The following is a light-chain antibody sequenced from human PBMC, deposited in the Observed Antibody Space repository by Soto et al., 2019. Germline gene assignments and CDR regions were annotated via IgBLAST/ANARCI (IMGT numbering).Light chain of an antibody. Sequence: QSVLAQPPSASGTPGQSVIFSCSVSTSNIGSNPVTWYQQLPGTAPKLVIYGNNQRPSGVPDRFSGSKSGTSASLAISGLQSEDEADYYCAAWDDNLDAAVFGGGTQLTVL. CDR1: TSNIGSNP. V-gene: IGLV1-44*01. J-gene: IGLJ7*01. CDR2: GNN. CDR3: AAWDDNLDAAV.